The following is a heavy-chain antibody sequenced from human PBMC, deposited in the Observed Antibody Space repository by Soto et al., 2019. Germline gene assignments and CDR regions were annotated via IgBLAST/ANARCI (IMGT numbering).Heavy chain of an antibody. Sequence: QVQLVQSGAEVKKPGSPVKVSCKASGGSFSSYAISWVRQAPVQGLEWMGGIIPIFGAPTYAQKFQGRVTSIADKSTSTAYMELSSLRSEDTALYYCARAGPVSGNHAFDIWGQGTLVTVSS. CDR2: IIPIFGAP. CDR1: GGSFSSYA. J-gene: IGHJ3*02. CDR3: ARAGPVSGNHAFDI. D-gene: IGHD6-19*01. V-gene: IGHV1-69*06.